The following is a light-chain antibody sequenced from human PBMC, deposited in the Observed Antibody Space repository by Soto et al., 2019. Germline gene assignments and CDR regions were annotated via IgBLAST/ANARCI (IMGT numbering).Light chain of an antibody. CDR3: QQYGSAPLT. CDR2: GAS. Sequence: EIVLTQSPGTLSLSPGERGTLSCRASQSVSSNYLAWYQQKPGQAPRLLIYGASSRATGIPDRFSGSGSGTDFHLTISRLEPEDFAVYYCQQYGSAPLTFGGGTKVDIK. J-gene: IGKJ4*01. CDR1: QSVSSNY. V-gene: IGKV3-20*01.